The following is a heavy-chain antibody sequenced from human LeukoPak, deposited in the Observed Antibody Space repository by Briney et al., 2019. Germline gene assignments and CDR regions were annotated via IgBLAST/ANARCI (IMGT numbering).Heavy chain of an antibody. D-gene: IGHD1-26*01. CDR1: GGSISTYY. V-gene: IGHV4-4*07. Sequence: SETLSLACTASGGSISTYYWSWIRQPAGKGLEWIGHMYTSGSTNYNPSLKSRVTMSVDTSKNQFSLKLSSVTAADTAVYYCARDGSGSSAGYFDYWGQGTLVTVSS. CDR2: MYTSGST. J-gene: IGHJ4*02. CDR3: ARDGSGSSAGYFDY.